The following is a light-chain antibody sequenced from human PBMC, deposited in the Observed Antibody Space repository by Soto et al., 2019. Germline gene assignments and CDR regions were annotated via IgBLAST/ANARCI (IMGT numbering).Light chain of an antibody. CDR2: QVS. V-gene: IGKV2-30*01. J-gene: IGKJ1*01. CDR1: QSLEYSDGNTY. Sequence: DVVLTQSQLSLAVTPGQPASISCRASQSLEYSDGNTYLNWFHQRPGQSPRRLIYQVSNRDSGVXDXXSGSGSGTDFTLKISRVEAEDVGFYYCMQGSHWPPTFGQGTKVEIK. CDR3: MQGSHWPPT.